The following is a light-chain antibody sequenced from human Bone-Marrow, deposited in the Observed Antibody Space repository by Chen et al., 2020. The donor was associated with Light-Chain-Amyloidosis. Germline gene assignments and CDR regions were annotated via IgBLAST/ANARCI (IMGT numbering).Light chain of an antibody. CDR3: GSYAGSNTVV. Sequence: QSALTQPASVSGSPGQSIPISCTGSSSDVGNYNLVSWYQQHPGKAPKRMIFEVNKRPSGVSNRFSGYKSGNTASLTISGLLAEDEADYHCGSYAGSNTVVFGGGTKLTVL. J-gene: IGLJ2*01. V-gene: IGLV2-23*02. CDR2: EVN. CDR1: SSDVGNYNL.